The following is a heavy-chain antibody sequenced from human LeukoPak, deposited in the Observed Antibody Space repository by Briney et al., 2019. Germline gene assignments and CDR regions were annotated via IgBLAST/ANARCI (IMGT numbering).Heavy chain of an antibody. Sequence: GGSLRLSCEASGFTFSSYWMHWVRQAPGKGLVWVSRIDSNGNHISYVDSVKGRFTISRDNAKNSLYLQMNSLRAEDTAVYYCARWGAGSGSYYNGPDYRGQGTLVTVSS. D-gene: IGHD3-10*01. V-gene: IGHV3-74*01. CDR1: GFTFSSYW. CDR2: IDSNGNHI. J-gene: IGHJ4*02. CDR3: ARWGAGSGSYYNGPDY.